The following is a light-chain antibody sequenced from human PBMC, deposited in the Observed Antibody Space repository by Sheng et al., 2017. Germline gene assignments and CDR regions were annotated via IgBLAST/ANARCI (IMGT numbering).Light chain of an antibody. CDR1: QGITNY. CDR2: DAS. V-gene: IGKV1-27*01. J-gene: IGKJ5*01. CDR3: QQYNSALIT. Sequence: DIQMTQSPSSLSASVGDRVTISCRASQGITNYLAWYQQKPGKVPMLLIYDASTLQSGVPSRFSGSGSGTDFTLTISSLQPEDVATYSCQQYNSALITFGQGTRLEIK.